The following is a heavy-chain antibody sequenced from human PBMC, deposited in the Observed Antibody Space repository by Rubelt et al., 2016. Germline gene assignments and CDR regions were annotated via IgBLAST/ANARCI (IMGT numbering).Heavy chain of an antibody. CDR3: ARPLPGYYYGMDV. CDR1: GYTFTSYG. J-gene: IGHJ6*02. Sequence: QVQLVQSGAEVKKPGASVKVSCKASGYTFTSYGISWVRQAPGQGLEWMGWISAYDGNTNYARWCQASARMPATDSRSRHYMGVSIVRSGDTAVYYCARPLPGYYYGMDVWGQGTTVTVSS. CDR2: ISAYDGNT. V-gene: IGHV1-18*01.